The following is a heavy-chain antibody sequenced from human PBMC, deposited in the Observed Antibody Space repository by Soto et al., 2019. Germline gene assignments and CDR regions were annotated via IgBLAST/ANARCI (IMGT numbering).Heavy chain of an antibody. CDR1: GGTFSSYD. D-gene: IGHD4-17*01. CDR2: IIPIFGTA. V-gene: IGHV1-69*13. CDR3: ARERDYEGYYFDH. Sequence: SVKVTEKASGGTFSSYDIRWVRQAPGQGLEWMGGIIPIFGTANYAQKFQGSVTITADESTSTAYMELSSLRSEDTAVYYCARERDYEGYYFDHWGQGTLVTVSS. J-gene: IGHJ4*02.